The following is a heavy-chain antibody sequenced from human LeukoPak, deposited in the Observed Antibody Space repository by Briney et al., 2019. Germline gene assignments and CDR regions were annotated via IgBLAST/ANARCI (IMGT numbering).Heavy chain of an antibody. V-gene: IGHV3-30*02. CDR3: AKDPQKWESYFDY. J-gene: IGHJ4*02. D-gene: IGHD1-26*01. Sequence: GGSLRLSCAASGFTFSTYGMHWARQAPGKGLEWVAFIRYDGSNKYYADSVKGRFTISRDNSKNTLYLQMNSLRAEDTAVYYCAKDPQKWESYFDYWGRGTLVSVSS. CDR1: GFTFSTYG. CDR2: IRYDGSNK.